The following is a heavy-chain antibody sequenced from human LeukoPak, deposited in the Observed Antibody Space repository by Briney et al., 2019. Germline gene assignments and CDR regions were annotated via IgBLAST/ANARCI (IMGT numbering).Heavy chain of an antibody. CDR2: INHSGST. D-gene: IGHD6-19*01. CDR1: GGSISSGVYY. V-gene: IGHV4-34*01. J-gene: IGHJ4*02. CDR3: ATIVGYSSGWSD. Sequence: SETLSLTCTVSGGSISSGVYYWSWIRQPPGKGLEWIGEINHSGSTNYNPSLKSRVTISVDTSKNQFSLKLSSVTAADTAVYYCATIVGYSSGWSDWGQGTLVTVSS.